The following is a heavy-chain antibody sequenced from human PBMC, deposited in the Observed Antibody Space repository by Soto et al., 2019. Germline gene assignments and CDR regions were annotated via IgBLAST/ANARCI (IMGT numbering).Heavy chain of an antibody. CDR3: AKDYADYVLNWFDP. J-gene: IGHJ5*02. V-gene: IGHV3-23*01. CDR2: ISGSGGST. D-gene: IGHD4-17*01. Sequence: EVQLLESGGGLVQPEGSLRLSCAASGFTFRSYAMSWVRQAPGKGLEWVSAISGSGGSTYYADSVKGRFTISRDNSKNTLYLQMNSLRAEDTAVYYCAKDYADYVLNWFDPWGQGTLVTVSS. CDR1: GFTFRSYA.